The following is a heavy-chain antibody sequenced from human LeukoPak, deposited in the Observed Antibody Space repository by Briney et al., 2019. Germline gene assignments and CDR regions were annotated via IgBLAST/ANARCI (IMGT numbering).Heavy chain of an antibody. CDR1: GGSFSGYY. D-gene: IGHD3-22*01. J-gene: IGHJ4*02. CDR3: ARSPYYDSSGYAKTFIAPGSYYFDY. Sequence: SETLSLTCAVYGGSFSGYYWSWIRQPPGKGLEWIGEINHSGSTNYNPSLKSRVTISVDTSKNQFTLKLSSVTAADTAVYYCARSPYYDSSGYAKTFIAPGSYYFDYWGQGTLVTVSS. CDR2: INHSGST. V-gene: IGHV4-34*01.